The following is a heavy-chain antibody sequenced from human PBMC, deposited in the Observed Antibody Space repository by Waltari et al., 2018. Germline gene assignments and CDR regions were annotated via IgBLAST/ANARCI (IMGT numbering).Heavy chain of an antibody. CDR3: ARRGSTGTPYNWFDP. D-gene: IGHD1-1*01. Sequence: QVQLQQWGAGLLKPSETLSLTCAVYGGSFSGYYWSWIRQPPGKGLEWIGEINHSGSTNDNPSLKSRVTISVDTSKNQFSLKLSSVTAADTAVYYCARRGSTGTPYNWFDPWGQGTLVTVSS. CDR2: INHSGST. J-gene: IGHJ5*02. CDR1: GGSFSGYY. V-gene: IGHV4-34*01.